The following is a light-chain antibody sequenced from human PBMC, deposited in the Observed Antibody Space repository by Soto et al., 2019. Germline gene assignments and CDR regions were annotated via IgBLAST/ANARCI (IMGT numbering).Light chain of an antibody. Sequence: EILMTQSPATLSVSPGERATLSCRATQSIRNNLAWIQQKPGQAPRLLIYDTSTRATDIPARFSGSGSGTEFTLTISSRQSEDFAVYYCQQYQNWPRTCGQGTRVEIK. J-gene: IGKJ1*01. V-gene: IGKV3-15*01. CDR3: QQYQNWPRT. CDR1: QSIRNN. CDR2: DTS.